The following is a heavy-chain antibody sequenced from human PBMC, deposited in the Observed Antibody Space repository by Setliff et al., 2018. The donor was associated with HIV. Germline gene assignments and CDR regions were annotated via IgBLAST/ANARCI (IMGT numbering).Heavy chain of an antibody. CDR3: ARDASISSPYDAFDI. CDR1: EFSVSSYA. V-gene: IGHV3-64*01. J-gene: IGHJ3*02. D-gene: IGHD6-6*01. Sequence: GGSLRLSCAASEFSVSSYAMHWVRQAPGKGLEYVSSISSNGGNTYYASSLKGRFTISRDNSKNTLYLQMGSLRAEDMAVYYCARDASISSPYDAFDIWGQGTMVTVSS. CDR2: ISSNGGNT.